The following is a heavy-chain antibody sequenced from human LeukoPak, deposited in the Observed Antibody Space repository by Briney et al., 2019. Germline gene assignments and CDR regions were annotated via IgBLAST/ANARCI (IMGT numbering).Heavy chain of an antibody. Sequence: SETLSLTCSVSDGSINSYYWNWIRRPPGKGLEWIGYIYYNGNTNYSPSLKSRVTISLDTSKKQFSLKLSSVTAADTAVYYCARFIGSGSLFDYWGQGTLVTVSS. V-gene: IGHV4-59*01. D-gene: IGHD3-10*01. CDR3: ARFIGSGSLFDY. J-gene: IGHJ4*02. CDR2: IYYNGNT. CDR1: DGSINSYY.